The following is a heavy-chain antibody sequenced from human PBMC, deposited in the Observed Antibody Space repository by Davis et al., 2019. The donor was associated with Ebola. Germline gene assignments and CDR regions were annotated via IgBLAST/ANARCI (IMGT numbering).Heavy chain of an antibody. CDR1: GFTFSSYA. J-gene: IGHJ6*03. CDR2: ISYDGSNK. D-gene: IGHD1-26*01. CDR3: ARSGGWELLKHMDV. Sequence: GESLKISCAASGFTFSSYAMHWVRQAPGKGLEWVAVISYDGSNKYYADSVKGRFTISRDNSKNTLYLQMNSLRAEDTAVYYCARSGGWELLKHMDVWGKGTTVTVSS. V-gene: IGHV3-30-3*01.